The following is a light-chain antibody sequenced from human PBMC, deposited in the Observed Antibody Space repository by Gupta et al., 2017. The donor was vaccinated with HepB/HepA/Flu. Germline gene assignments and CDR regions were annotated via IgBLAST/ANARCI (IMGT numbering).Light chain of an antibody. Sequence: QSVLTQPPSASGNPGQRVTISCYGSSSNIGSNYVYWHQQLPGTAPKLLIYRNNQRPSGVPDRFSGSKSGTSASLAISGLRSEDEADYYCAAWDDSLSGHVVFAGGTKLTVL. CDR3: AAWDDSLSGHVV. J-gene: IGLJ2*01. CDR2: RNN. CDR1: SSNIGSNY. V-gene: IGLV1-47*01.